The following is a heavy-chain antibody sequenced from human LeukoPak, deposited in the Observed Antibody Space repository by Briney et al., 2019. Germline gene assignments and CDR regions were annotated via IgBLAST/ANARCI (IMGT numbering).Heavy chain of an antibody. D-gene: IGHD4-17*01. J-gene: IGHJ4*02. CDR3: ARGRTVFDN. Sequence: SETLSLTCAVSGGSLSDQYWSWIRQPPGKGLEWIGEVNHSGSTKYNPSLKSRVTTSVDTYKNQFALNLGSVTAADTAVYCCARGRTVFDNWGQGTLVTVSS. CDR1: GGSLSDQY. V-gene: IGHV4-34*01. CDR2: VNHSGST.